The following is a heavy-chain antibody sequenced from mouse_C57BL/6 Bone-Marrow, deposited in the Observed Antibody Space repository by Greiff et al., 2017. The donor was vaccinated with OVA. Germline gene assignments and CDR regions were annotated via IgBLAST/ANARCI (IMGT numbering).Heavy chain of an antibody. V-gene: IGHV1-64*01. CDR2: IHPNSGST. Sequence: QVQLQQPGAELVKPGASVKLSCKASGYTFTSYWMHWVKQRPGQGLEWIGMIHPNSGSTNYNEKFKSKATLTVYKSSSTAYMQLSSLTSEDSAVYYCARHYGSSFFAYWGQGTLVTVSA. D-gene: IGHD1-1*01. J-gene: IGHJ3*01. CDR3: ARHYGSSFFAY. CDR1: GYTFTSYW.